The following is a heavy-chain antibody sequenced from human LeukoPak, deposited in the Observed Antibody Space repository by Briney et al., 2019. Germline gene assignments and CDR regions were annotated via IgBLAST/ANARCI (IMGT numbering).Heavy chain of an antibody. CDR2: ISNDGRDK. CDR3: ARGAWTATQPIND. J-gene: IGHJ4*02. CDR1: GSTLSTYA. Sequence: GGSLRLSCAASGSTLSTYAMHWVRQAPAKGLDWVAVISNDGRDKYYADSVKGRFTISRDNSKNTLDLQMNSLRVDDTAVYYCARGAWTATQPINDWGQGTLVTVSS. V-gene: IGHV3-30*04. D-gene: IGHD2-21*02.